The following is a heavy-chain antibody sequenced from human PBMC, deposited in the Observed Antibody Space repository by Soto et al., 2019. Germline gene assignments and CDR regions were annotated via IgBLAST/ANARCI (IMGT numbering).Heavy chain of an antibody. Sequence: GGSLRLSCTASGFTFGDYAMSWFRQAPGKGLEWVGFIRSKAYGGTTEYAASVKGRFTISRDDSKSIAYLQMNSLKTEATAVYYCTRGITGTNYLLYYFDYWGQGTLVTVSS. CDR3: TRGITGTNYLLYYFDY. CDR2: IRSKAYGGTT. CDR1: GFTFGDYA. J-gene: IGHJ4*02. D-gene: IGHD1-7*01. V-gene: IGHV3-49*03.